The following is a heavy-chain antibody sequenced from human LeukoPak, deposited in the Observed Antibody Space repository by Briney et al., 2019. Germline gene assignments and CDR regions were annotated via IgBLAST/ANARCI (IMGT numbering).Heavy chain of an antibody. J-gene: IGHJ4*02. CDR1: GFTISTNY. V-gene: IGHV3-53*01. Sequence: PGGSLRLSCAASGFTISTNYMSWVRQAPGKGLEWVSVMYTGGSTYYADSVKGRFTISRDNSKNTLYLQMNSLRAEDTAVYYCARASSLGYWGQGTLVTVSS. CDR2: MYTGGST. D-gene: IGHD3-16*01. CDR3: ARASSLGY.